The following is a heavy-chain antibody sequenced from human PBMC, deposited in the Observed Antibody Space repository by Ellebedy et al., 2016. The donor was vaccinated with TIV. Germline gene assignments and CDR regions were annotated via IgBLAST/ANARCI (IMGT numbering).Heavy chain of an antibody. D-gene: IGHD6-13*01. CDR2: ISGSGGST. CDR1: GFTFSSYA. J-gene: IGHJ4*02. Sequence: GESLKISXAASGFTFSSYAMSWVRQAPGKGLEWVSAISGSGGSTYYADSVKGRFTISRDNSKNTLYLQMNSLRAEDTAVYYCATDAGYSSSWFFDYWGQGTLVTVSS. CDR3: ATDAGYSSSWFFDY. V-gene: IGHV3-23*01.